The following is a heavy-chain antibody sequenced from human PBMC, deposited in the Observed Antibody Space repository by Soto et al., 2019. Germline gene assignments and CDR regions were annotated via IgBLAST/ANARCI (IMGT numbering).Heavy chain of an antibody. CDR1: GFTFSSYG. CDR3: AAQAFDY. Sequence: QVQLVESGGGVVQPGTSLRLSCAASGFTFSSYGIHWVRQAPGKGLEWVAFIWHDGSKKFYVDSVKGRFTISRDNSKTTLYLQMNSLRADDTAVYYCAAQAFDYWGQGTLVTVSS. V-gene: IGHV3-33*03. CDR2: IWHDGSKK. J-gene: IGHJ4*02.